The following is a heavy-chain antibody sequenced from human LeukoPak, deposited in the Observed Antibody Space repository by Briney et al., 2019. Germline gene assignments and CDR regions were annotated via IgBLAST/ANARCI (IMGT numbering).Heavy chain of an antibody. D-gene: IGHD2-15*01. CDR2: IIPIFGTA. V-gene: IGHV1-69*13. CDR3: ARNDCSGGSCYRPGAPRYYYYGMDV. Sequence: SVTVSFTASGGTFIIYAISWVRQAPGQGLEWMGGIIPIFGTASYAQKFQGRVTITADESTSTAYMELSSLRSEDTAVYYCARNDCSGGSCYRPGAPRYYYYGMDVWGQGTTVTVSS. CDR1: GGTFIIYA. J-gene: IGHJ6*02.